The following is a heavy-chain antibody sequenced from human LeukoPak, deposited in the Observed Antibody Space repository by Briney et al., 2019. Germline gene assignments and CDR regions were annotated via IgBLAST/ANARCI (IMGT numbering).Heavy chain of an antibody. CDR3: ARTAARRFDY. D-gene: IGHD6-6*01. V-gene: IGHV1-46*01. Sequence: ASVTVSCTASGYTFTGYYMHWVRQAPGQGLEWMGIINPTGGSTTYAQKFQGRVTMTRDTSTSTVYMELSGLRSDDTAVYYCARTAARRFDYWGQGTLVTVSS. CDR2: INPTGGST. CDR1: GYTFTGYY. J-gene: IGHJ4*02.